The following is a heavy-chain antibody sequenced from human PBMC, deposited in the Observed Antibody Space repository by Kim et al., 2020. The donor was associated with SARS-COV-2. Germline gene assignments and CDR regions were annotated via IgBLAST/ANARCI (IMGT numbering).Heavy chain of an antibody. CDR3: AREDDILTGFIDY. V-gene: IGHV3-48*04. Sequence: GGSLRLSCSASGFTFSTYGVNWVRQAPGKGLEWVSYISRSSTTMYYGDSVRGRFTISRDNAKNLVYLQMDRLRAEDTAVYFCAREDDILTGFIDYWGQG. CDR2: ISRSSTTM. D-gene: IGHD3-9*01. CDR1: GFTFSTYG. J-gene: IGHJ4*02.